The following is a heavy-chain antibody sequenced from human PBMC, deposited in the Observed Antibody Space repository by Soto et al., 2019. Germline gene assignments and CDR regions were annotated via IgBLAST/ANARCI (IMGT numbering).Heavy chain of an antibody. CDR3: ARMYSSGSGWFHP. J-gene: IGHJ5*02. Sequence: SETLSLTCFVSGYSITAGGYYWSWIRHHPGKGLEWVGSFYSSGSIIYNPSLRSRVSISGDTSSNQFSMSLTSVTAADTARYYCARMYSSGSGWFHPWGQGTLVTVSS. D-gene: IGHD6-19*01. V-gene: IGHV4-31*03. CDR1: GYSITAGGYY. CDR2: FYSSGSI.